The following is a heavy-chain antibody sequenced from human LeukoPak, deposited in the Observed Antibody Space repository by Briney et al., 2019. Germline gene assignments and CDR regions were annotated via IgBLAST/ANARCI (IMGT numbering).Heavy chain of an antibody. CDR3: ARDSTPYNWLDP. CDR1: GYTFTSHY. CDR2: INPSGGST. V-gene: IGHV1-46*01. J-gene: IGHJ5*02. Sequence: ASVKVSCKASGYTFTSHYIQWVGQAPGQGLEWMGIINPSGGSTSYARKFQGRVTITRDTSTSTVYMELSSLRSEDTAVYFCARDSTPYNWLDPWGQGTLVTVSS.